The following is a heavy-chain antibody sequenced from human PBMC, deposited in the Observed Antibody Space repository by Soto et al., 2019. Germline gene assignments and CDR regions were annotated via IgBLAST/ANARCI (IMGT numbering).Heavy chain of an antibody. CDR3: AHRPYGYKYYFDY. CDR1: GLSYSDFY. D-gene: IGHD5-18*01. J-gene: IGHJ4*02. Sequence: GESLIVSGAGSGLSYSDFYVLWVRRAPGKGLEWISYISGNGEIIQYAASASGRFTITKDTSKNQVVLTMTNMDPVDTATYYCAHRPYGYKYYFDYWGQGTLVTVSS. CDR2: ISGNGEII. V-gene: IGHV3-11*01.